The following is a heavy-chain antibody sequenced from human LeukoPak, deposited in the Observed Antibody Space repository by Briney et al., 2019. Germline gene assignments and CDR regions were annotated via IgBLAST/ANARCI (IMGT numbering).Heavy chain of an antibody. D-gene: IGHD3-10*01. CDR2: IKSKTDGGTT. V-gene: IGHV3-15*01. J-gene: IGHJ4*02. Sequence: GGSLRLSCAAFGFTFSNAWMSWVRQAPGKGLEWVGRIKSKTDGGTTDYAAPVKGRFTISRDDSKNTLYLQMNSLKTEDTAVYYCTTEGLLWFGEFHYSFDYWGQGTLVTVSP. CDR1: GFTFSNAW. CDR3: TTEGLLWFGEFHYSFDY.